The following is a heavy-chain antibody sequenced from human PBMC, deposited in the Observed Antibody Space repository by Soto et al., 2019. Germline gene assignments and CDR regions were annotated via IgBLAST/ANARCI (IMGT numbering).Heavy chain of an antibody. CDR3: AKNNGEAYKYHLYGLDV. D-gene: IGHD1-1*01. V-gene: IGHV3-21*01. CDR2: ISRSSSSI. Sequence: PGGSLRLSCAPSGFTLRRYGMNLGRRAPGEGLGWVASISRSSSSIYYGDSVKGRFTISRDDAKKSLYLEMNSLRADDTAVYYCAKNNGEAYKYHLYGLDVWGQGTKVTVSS. CDR1: GFTLRRYG. J-gene: IGHJ6*02.